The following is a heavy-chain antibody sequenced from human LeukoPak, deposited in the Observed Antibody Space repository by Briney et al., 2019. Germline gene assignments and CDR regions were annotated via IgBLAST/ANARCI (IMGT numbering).Heavy chain of an antibody. CDR2: ISYDGSNK. V-gene: IGHV3-30*04. J-gene: IGHJ4*02. Sequence: QSGGSLRLSCAASGFTFSSYAMHWVRQAPGKGLEWMAVISYDGSNKYYADSVKGRFSISRDNSKNTLYVQMNSLRTEDTAVYYCARGGPYNWNDRFDYWGQGALVTVSS. CDR1: GFTFSSYA. CDR3: ARGGPYNWNDRFDY. D-gene: IGHD1-1*01.